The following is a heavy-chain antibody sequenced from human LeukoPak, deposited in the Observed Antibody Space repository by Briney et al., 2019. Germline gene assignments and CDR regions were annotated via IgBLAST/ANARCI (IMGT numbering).Heavy chain of an antibody. CDR3: ARESIMRVGRQSDAFDI. J-gene: IGHJ3*02. D-gene: IGHD3-22*01. CDR2: IKSDGSSI. V-gene: IGHV3-74*01. CDR1: GFTFSNYW. Sequence: GGSLRLSCAASGFTFSNYWMHWVRQVPGKGLVWVSRIKSDGSSISYADSVKGRFTISRDNAKDTLHLQMNSLRVEDTAVYYCARESIMRVGRQSDAFDIWGQGIMVTVSS.